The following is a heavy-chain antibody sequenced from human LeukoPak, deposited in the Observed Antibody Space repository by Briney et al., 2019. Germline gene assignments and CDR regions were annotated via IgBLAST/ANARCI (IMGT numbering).Heavy chain of an antibody. V-gene: IGHV4-38-2*02. CDR1: GNFVSSGFY. J-gene: IGHJ3*01. Sequence: PSETLSLTCTVSGNFVSSGFYWVWLRQPPGKGLQWIGSLYSTGTTYYNPSLAGRVTVSIDSSRNQFSVTLRSVIATDTAVYYCASQWAVTKTRRFALWGQGSLVTVSA. D-gene: IGHD4-17*01. CDR2: LYSTGTT. CDR3: ASQWAVTKTRRFAL.